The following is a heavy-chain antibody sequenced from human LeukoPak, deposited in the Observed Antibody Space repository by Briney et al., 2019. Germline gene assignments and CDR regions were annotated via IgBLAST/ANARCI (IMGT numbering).Heavy chain of an antibody. CDR1: GGTFSSYA. V-gene: IGHV1-69*05. D-gene: IGHD3-22*01. CDR3: ASLKNYYDSSGYLVTDAFDI. J-gene: IGHJ3*02. CDR2: IIPILGTA. Sequence: ASVTVSYKASGGTFSSYAISWVRQAPGQGLEWMGGIIPILGTANYTQKLQGRVTMTTDTSTSTAYMELRSLKSDDTAVYYCASLKNYYDSSGYLVTDAFDIWGQGTMVTVSS.